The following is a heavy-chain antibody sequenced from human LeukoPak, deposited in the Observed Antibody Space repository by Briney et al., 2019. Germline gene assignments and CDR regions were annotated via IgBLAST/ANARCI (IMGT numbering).Heavy chain of an antibody. CDR3: TRGSRDCSNGVCYAFDI. V-gene: IGHV3-21*01. Sequence: GGSLRLSCAASGFTFSTNTMSWVRQAPGKGLEWVSSISSSSTYIYHADSVKGRFTISRDNAKKSLYLQMDSLRDEDTAVYYCTRGSRDCSNGVCYAFDIWGQGTTVTVS. J-gene: IGHJ3*02. CDR1: GFTFSTNT. CDR2: ISSSSTYI. D-gene: IGHD2-8*01.